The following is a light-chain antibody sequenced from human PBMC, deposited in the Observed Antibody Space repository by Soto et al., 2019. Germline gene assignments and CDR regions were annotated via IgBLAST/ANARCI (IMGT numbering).Light chain of an antibody. CDR2: DAS. V-gene: IGKV1-5*01. CDR1: QTISSW. CDR3: QKYNTYSWT. Sequence: DIQMTQSPSTLSGSVGDRVTITCRASQTISSWLAWYQQKPGKAPKALIYDASTLRSGVPSRFSGGGSGTEFTLTISSLQPDDFATYYCQKYNTYSWTFGQGTKVDIK. J-gene: IGKJ1*01.